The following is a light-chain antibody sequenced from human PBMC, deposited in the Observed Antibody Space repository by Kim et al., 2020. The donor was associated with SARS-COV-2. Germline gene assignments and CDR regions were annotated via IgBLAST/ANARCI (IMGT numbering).Light chain of an antibody. CDR1: QSVSNN. CDR3: HQYNDWPPGDT. CDR2: GAS. J-gene: IGKJ2*01. Sequence: YPGERATLSCRASQSVSNNLAWYQHKPGQPPRLLSYGASNRATGVPARFSGSGSGTDFTLTVSSLQSEDFAVYYCHQYNDWPPGDTFGQGTKLEI. V-gene: IGKV3-15*01.